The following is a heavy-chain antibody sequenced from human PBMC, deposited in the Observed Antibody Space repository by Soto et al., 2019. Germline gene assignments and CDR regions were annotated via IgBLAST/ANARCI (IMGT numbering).Heavy chain of an antibody. CDR2: IWYDGSNK. J-gene: IGHJ5*02. D-gene: IGHD6-19*01. CDR1: GFTFSSYG. V-gene: IGHV3-33*01. Sequence: GGSLRLSCAASGFTFSSYGMHWVRQAPGRGPEWVAVIWYDGSNKYYADSVKGRFTISRDNSKNTLYLQMNSLRAEDTAVYYCARGLGYSSGWYNWFDPWGQGTLVTVSS. CDR3: ARGLGYSSGWYNWFDP.